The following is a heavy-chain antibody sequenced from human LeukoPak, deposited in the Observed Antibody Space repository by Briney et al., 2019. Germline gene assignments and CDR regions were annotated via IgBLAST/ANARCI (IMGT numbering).Heavy chain of an antibody. V-gene: IGHV4-59*01. CDR1: GGSISNYY. D-gene: IGHD3-22*01. Sequence: SETLSLTCAVSGGSISNYYWSWIRQPPGKGLEWIGYTYNSGSSNYNPSLKSRVTISVDTSKNQFSLKLSSVTAADTAVYYCARETGYDSSGYRGYYFDYWGQGTLVTVSS. CDR3: ARETGYDSSGYRGYYFDY. J-gene: IGHJ4*02. CDR2: TYNSGSS.